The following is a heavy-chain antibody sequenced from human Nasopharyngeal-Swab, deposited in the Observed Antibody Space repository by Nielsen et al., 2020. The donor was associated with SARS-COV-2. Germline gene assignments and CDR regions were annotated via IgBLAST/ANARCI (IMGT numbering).Heavy chain of an antibody. CDR1: GFTFSSYA. CDR3: ARDELRWLVPQLGAFDI. D-gene: IGHD6-19*01. V-gene: IGHV3-30-3*01. Sequence: GESLKISCAASGFTFSSYAMHWVRQAPGKGLEWVAVISYDGSNKYYADSVKGRFTISRDNSKNTLYLQMNSLRAEDTAVYYCARDELRWLVPQLGAFDIWGQGTMVTVSS. J-gene: IGHJ3*02. CDR2: ISYDGSNK.